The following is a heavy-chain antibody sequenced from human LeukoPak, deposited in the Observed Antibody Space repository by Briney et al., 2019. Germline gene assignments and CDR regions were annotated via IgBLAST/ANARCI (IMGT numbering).Heavy chain of an antibody. CDR2: ISYDGSNK. D-gene: IGHD5-18*01. J-gene: IGHJ5*02. CDR1: GFTFSSYA. Sequence: PGGSLRLSCAASGFTFSSYAMHWVRQAPGKGLEWVAVISYDGSNKYYADSVKGRFTISRDNSKNTLYLQMNSLRAEDTAVYCCARTTAMVTSWFDPWGQGTLVTVSS. V-gene: IGHV3-30*04. CDR3: ARTTAMVTSWFDP.